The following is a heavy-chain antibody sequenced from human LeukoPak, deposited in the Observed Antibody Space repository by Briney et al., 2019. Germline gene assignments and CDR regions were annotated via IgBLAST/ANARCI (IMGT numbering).Heavy chain of an antibody. D-gene: IGHD6-19*01. J-gene: IGHJ4*02. Sequence: SETLSLTCAVYGGSFSGYYWSWIRQPPGKGLEWIGEINHSGSTNYNPSLKSRATISVDTSKNQFSPKLSSVTAADTAVYYCAREYSSGWPGFDYWGQGTLVTVSS. CDR2: INHSGST. CDR1: GGSFSGYY. CDR3: AREYSSGWPGFDY. V-gene: IGHV4-34*01.